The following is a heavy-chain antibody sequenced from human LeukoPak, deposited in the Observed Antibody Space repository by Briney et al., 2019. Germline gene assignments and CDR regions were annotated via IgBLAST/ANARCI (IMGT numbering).Heavy chain of an antibody. Sequence: SETLSLTCTVSGGSISSYHWSWIRQPPGKGLEWIGYIYTSGSTNYNPSLKSRVTISVDTSKNQFSLKLSSVTAADTAVYYCARGREMATLDNWFDPWGQGTLVTVSS. J-gene: IGHJ5*02. CDR1: GGSISSYH. V-gene: IGHV4-4*09. D-gene: IGHD5-24*01. CDR3: ARGREMATLDNWFDP. CDR2: IYTSGST.